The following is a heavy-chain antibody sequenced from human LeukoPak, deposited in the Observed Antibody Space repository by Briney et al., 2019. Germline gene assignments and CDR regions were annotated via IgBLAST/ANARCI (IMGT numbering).Heavy chain of an antibody. D-gene: IGHD3-9*01. J-gene: IGHJ4*02. Sequence: ASVKVSCKASGGTFSSYAISWVRQAPGQGLEWMGGIIPIFGTANYAQRFQGRVTITADESTSTAYMELSSLRSEDTAVYYCASTGDLPYDTLTGYYLNDYWGQGTLVTVSS. CDR3: ASTGDLPYDTLTGYYLNDY. CDR2: IIPIFGTA. V-gene: IGHV1-69*13. CDR1: GGTFSSYA.